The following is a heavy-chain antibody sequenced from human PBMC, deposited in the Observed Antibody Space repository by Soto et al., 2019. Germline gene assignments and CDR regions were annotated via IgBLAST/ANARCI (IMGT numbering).Heavy chain of an antibody. CDR2: ISWNSGTT. Sequence: VQLVESGGALVQPGKSLTLSCAASGFTFDDYGMHWVRQAPGKGLEWVSGISWNSGTTDYADSVKGRFTISRDNARNSLFLQMNSLRPEDTALYYCAKSMLWFGEFDLWGRGTLVTVSS. CDR3: AKSMLWFGEFDL. D-gene: IGHD3-10*01. V-gene: IGHV3-9*01. J-gene: IGHJ4*02. CDR1: GFTFDDYG.